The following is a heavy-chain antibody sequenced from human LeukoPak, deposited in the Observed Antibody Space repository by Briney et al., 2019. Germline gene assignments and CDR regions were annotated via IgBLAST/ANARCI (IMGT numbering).Heavy chain of an antibody. D-gene: IGHD3-10*01. CDR2: ISGSGGRT. CDR3: AKEPFEWFGEGGTFGY. CDR1: GFTFSSYA. J-gene: IGHJ4*02. Sequence: GGSLRLSCAASGFTFSSYAMSWVRQAPGKGLEWVSAISGSGGRTYYADSVKGRLTLSRHNSKHTLYLQMNSRRGEDTAVYYCAKEPFEWFGEGGTFGYWGQGTLVTVSS. V-gene: IGHV3-23*01.